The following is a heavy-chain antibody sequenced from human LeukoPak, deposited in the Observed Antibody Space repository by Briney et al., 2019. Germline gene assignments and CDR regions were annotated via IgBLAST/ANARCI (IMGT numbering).Heavy chain of an antibody. V-gene: IGHV3-30*02. CDR1: GFTFSSYG. CDR2: IRYDGSNK. Sequence: GGSLRLSCAASGFTFSSYGMHWVRQAPGKGLEWVAFIRYDGSNKYYADSVKGRFTISRDNSKNSLYLQMNSLRAEDTAVYYCARQIAAAGTGDYWGQGTLVTVSS. CDR3: ARQIAAAGTGDY. D-gene: IGHD6-13*01. J-gene: IGHJ4*02.